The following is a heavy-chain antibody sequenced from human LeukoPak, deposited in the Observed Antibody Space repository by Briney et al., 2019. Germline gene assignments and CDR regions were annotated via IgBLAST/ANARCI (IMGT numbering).Heavy chain of an antibody. D-gene: IGHD2-8*02. Sequence: PSETLSLTCTVSGGSISSYYWSWIRQPPGKGLEWIGYIYYSGSTNYNPSLKSRVTISVDTSKNQFSLKLSSVTAADTAVYYCARQMPGDYFDYWGQGTLVTVSS. V-gene: IGHV4-59*08. CDR3: ARQMPGDYFDY. CDR1: GGSISSYY. J-gene: IGHJ4*02. CDR2: IYYSGST.